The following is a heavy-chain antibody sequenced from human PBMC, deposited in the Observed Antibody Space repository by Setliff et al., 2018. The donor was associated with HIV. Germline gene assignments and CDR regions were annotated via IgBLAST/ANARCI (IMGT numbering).Heavy chain of an antibody. CDR2: IYYGGNT. CDR1: GASVTSSSYY. Sequence: PSETLSLTCSVSGASVTSSSYYWGWIRQPPGKGLEWIGSIYYGGNTYSNPSLRSRLSISLDTSKNQFSLELYSVTAADTAVYYCARGLSFYDPGGFDYWGQGTLVTVSS. V-gene: IGHV4-39*01. D-gene: IGHD3-22*01. J-gene: IGHJ4*02. CDR3: ARGLSFYDPGGFDY.